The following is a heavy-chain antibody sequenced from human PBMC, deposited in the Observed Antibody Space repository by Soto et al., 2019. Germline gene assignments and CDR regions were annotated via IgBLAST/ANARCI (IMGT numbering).Heavy chain of an antibody. CDR3: ARDLLFDY. CDR2: IYSGGRT. CDR1: GFTVSSNY. V-gene: IGHV3-66*01. J-gene: IGHJ4*02. Sequence: GGSLRLSCAASGFTVSSNYMSWVRQAPGKGLEWVSIIYSGGRTNYADSAKGRFSISRDNSKNTLYIQMNSLRAEDTAVYYCARDLLFDYWGQGTLVTVSS.